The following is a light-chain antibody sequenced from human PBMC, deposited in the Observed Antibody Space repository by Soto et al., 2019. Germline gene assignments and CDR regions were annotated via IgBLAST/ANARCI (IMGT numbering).Light chain of an antibody. CDR3: QQYNSWPIT. J-gene: IGKJ5*01. CDR1: QSVSSN. Sequence: EIVMTQSPATLSMSPGERATLSCRARQSVSSNLAWYQQKPGQAPRPLIYGTSRRATGIPARFSGSGSGTEFTLTINSLQSEDFAVYYCQQYNSWPITFGQGTRLEIK. V-gene: IGKV3-15*01. CDR2: GTS.